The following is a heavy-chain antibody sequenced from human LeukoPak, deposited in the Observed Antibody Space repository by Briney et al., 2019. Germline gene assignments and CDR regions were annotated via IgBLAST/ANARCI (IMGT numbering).Heavy chain of an antibody. V-gene: IGHV3-30*02. CDR2: IRYDGSIK. Sequence: GGSLRLSCAASGFTFSSYGMHWVRQAPGKGLEWVAFIRYDGSIKYYADSVKGRFTISRDNSKNTLYLQMDSLRAEDTAVYYCVKEGVGSSYFFNYWGQGTLVTVSS. J-gene: IGHJ4*02. CDR1: GFTFSSYG. CDR3: VKEGVGSSYFFNY. D-gene: IGHD1-26*01.